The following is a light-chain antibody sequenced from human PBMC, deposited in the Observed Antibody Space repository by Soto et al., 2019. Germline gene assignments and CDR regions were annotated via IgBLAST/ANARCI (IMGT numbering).Light chain of an antibody. J-gene: IGKJ3*01. V-gene: IGKV3-11*01. CDR3: QHRYTWPPT. CDR2: DAS. CDR1: QSVDTS. Sequence: DIVLTQSPDTLSLSPGERATLSCRASQSVDTSLAWYQQRPGQAPRLLIYDASNRATGIAARFSGSGSGTDFTLTITSLEPDDFAVYYCQHRYTWPPTFGPGTKVDIK.